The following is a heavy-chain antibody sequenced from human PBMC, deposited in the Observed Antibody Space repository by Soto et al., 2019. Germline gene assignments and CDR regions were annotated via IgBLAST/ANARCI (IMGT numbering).Heavy chain of an antibody. CDR3: AKGGGVGVAGSAAFDM. D-gene: IGHD3-3*01. Sequence: QLHLVQSGAVVKKPGASVTVSCSASGYPVTAYYMHWVRQAPGRGLEWLVGINPATGAAKYTQPFQGGVTMTRDTATSTGSMELSGLTSEDTAVFYCAKGGGVGVAGSAAFDMWGQGTLVTVSS. J-gene: IGHJ3*02. CDR2: INPATGAA. V-gene: IGHV1-2*02. CDR1: GYPVTAYY.